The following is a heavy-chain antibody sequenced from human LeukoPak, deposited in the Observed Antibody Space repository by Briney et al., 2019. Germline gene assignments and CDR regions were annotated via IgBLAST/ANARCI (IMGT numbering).Heavy chain of an antibody. CDR3: ARHGVDDYGDYRGWFDP. V-gene: IGHV4-59*08. J-gene: IGHJ5*02. D-gene: IGHD4-17*01. CDR1: GGSISSYY. CDR2: IFYSGST. Sequence: SETLSLTCTVSGGSISSYYWSWIRQPPGKGLEWIGFIFYSGSTNSNPSLKSRVTISVDTSKNQFSLKLSSVTAADPAVYYCARHGVDDYGDYRGWFDPWGQGTLVTVFS.